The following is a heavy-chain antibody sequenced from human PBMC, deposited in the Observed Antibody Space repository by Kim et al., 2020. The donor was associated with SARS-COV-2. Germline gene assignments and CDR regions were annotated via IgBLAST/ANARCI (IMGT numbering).Heavy chain of an antibody. CDR2: IYYSGST. D-gene: IGHD5-12*01. CDR3: ARRCRDGYNCLGDAFAI. CDR1: GGSISSSSYY. V-gene: IGHV4-39*01. Sequence: SETLSLTCTVSGGSISSSSYYWGWIRQPPGKGLEWIGSIYYSGSTYYNPSLKSRVTISVDTSKNQFSLKLSSVTAADTAVYYCARRCRDGYNCLGDAFAIWGQGTMVTVSS. J-gene: IGHJ3*02.